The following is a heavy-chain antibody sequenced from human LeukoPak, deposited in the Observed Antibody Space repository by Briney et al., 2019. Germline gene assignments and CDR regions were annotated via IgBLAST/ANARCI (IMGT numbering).Heavy chain of an antibody. CDR3: ARPLMYYYGSETYFWFDP. CDR1: GFTFSSYW. J-gene: IGHJ5*02. Sequence: GGSLRLSCAASGFTFSSYWMSWVRQAPGKGLEWVANIKQDGSEKSYVDSVKGRFTISRDNAKNSLSLQMNSLRAEDTAVYYCARPLMYYYGSETYFWFDPWGQGTLVTVSS. CDR2: IKQDGSEK. V-gene: IGHV3-7*01. D-gene: IGHD3-10*01.